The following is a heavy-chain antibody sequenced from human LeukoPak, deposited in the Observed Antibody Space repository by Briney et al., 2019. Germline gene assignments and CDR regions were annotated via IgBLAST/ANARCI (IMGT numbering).Heavy chain of an antibody. D-gene: IGHD4-17*01. CDR3: AKDPNGDYIGAFDF. J-gene: IGHJ3*01. CDR1: GFTFSSYW. V-gene: IGHV3-7*03. Sequence: GGSLRLSCAASGFTFSSYWMSWVRQAPGKGLEWVANIKQDGSEKYYVDSVKGRFTISRDNAKNSLYLQMNSLRAEDTAVYYCAKDPNGDYIGAFDFWGQGTMVTVSS. CDR2: IKQDGSEK.